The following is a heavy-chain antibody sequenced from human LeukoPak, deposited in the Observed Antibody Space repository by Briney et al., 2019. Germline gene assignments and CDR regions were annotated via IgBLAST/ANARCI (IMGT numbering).Heavy chain of an antibody. D-gene: IGHD3-10*01. CDR1: GGSIIRSSFW. Sequence: PSQTLSLTYTVSGGSIIRSSFWWGWIRQPPGKGLEWIGSIYYSGSTYYNTSLKSRVTISVDTSKNQFSLKLSSVTAADTAVYYCARDLRITMVRGNPLGYYMDVWGKGTTVTVSS. CDR2: IYYSGST. V-gene: IGHV4-39*07. J-gene: IGHJ6*03. CDR3: ARDLRITMVRGNPLGYYMDV.